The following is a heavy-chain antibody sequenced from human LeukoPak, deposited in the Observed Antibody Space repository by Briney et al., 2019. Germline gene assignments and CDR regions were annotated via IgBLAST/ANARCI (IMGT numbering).Heavy chain of an antibody. V-gene: IGHV3-23*01. CDR2: LSGSGGST. CDR3: AKDILYDFWSGLSYFDY. D-gene: IGHD3-3*01. J-gene: IGHJ4*02. Sequence: GGSLRLSCAASGFTFSTYAMSWVRQAPGKGLEWVSALSGSGGSTYYADSVKGRFTISRDNSKNTQYLQMNSLRAEDTAVYYCAKDILYDFWSGLSYFDYWGQGTLSASPQ. CDR1: GFTFSTYA.